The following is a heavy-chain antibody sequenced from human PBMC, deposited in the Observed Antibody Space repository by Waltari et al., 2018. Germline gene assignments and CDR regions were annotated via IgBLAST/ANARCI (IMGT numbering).Heavy chain of an antibody. V-gene: IGHV4-39*02. CDR2: MSYNGAT. J-gene: IGHJ3*01. CDR3: ATYIGASIGTAAFDV. D-gene: IGHD5-12*01. Sequence: QLQLQESGPGLGKPSETLSLTCIVSGGSITSNRHHWAWIRQPPGQGLEWIGTMSYNGATYSSPSLKSRVTVSRDTSKNHLSLKLGSVTAADTAVYYCATYIGASIGTAAFDVWGQGTMVTVSS. CDR1: GGSITSNRHH.